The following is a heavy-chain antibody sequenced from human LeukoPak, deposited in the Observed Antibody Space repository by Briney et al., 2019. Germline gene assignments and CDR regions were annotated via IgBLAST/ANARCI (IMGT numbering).Heavy chain of an antibody. CDR2: ISSSSSYI. CDR3: ARECGLRYFDWSLLDYGMDV. CDR1: GFTFSSYS. Sequence: GGSLRLSCAASGFTFSSYSMNWVRQAPGKGLEWVSSISSSSSYIYYADPVKGRFTISRDNAKNSLYLQMNSLRAEDTAVYYCARECGLRYFDWSLLDYGMDVWGQGTTVTVSS. D-gene: IGHD3-9*01. V-gene: IGHV3-21*01. J-gene: IGHJ6*02.